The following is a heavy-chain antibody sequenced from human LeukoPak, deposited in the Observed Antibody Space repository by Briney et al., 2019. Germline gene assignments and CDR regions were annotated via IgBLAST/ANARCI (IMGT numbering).Heavy chain of an antibody. CDR3: ARDFGGSDGYTGYWYFDL. D-gene: IGHD5-24*01. Sequence: SETLSLTCTVSGGSISSYYWSWIRQPPGKGLEWIGYIYYSGSTTYNPSLKSRVTISVDTSKSQFSLKLSSVTAADTAVYYCARDFGGSDGYTGYWYFDLWGRGTLVTVSS. CDR2: IYYSGST. V-gene: IGHV4-59*01. J-gene: IGHJ2*01. CDR1: GGSISSYY.